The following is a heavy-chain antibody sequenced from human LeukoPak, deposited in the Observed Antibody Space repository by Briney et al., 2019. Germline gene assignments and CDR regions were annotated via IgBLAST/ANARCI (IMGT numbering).Heavy chain of an antibody. CDR3: ARVQIRRITISNWFDP. Sequence: ASVKVSCKASGGTFTSYAISWVRQAPGQGLEWMGGIIPIFGTANYAQKFQGRVTITADKSTSIAYMELSSLRSEDTAVYYCARVQIRRITISNWFDPWGQGTLVTVSS. V-gene: IGHV1-69*06. CDR1: GGTFTSYA. D-gene: IGHD3-3*01. CDR2: IIPIFGTA. J-gene: IGHJ5*02.